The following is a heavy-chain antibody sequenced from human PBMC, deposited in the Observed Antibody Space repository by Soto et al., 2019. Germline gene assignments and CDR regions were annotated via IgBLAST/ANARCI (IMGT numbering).Heavy chain of an antibody. D-gene: IGHD1-1*01. CDR3: ARGIASTSLVSFDV. V-gene: IGHV3-21*04. J-gene: IGHJ3*01. CDR2: ISSTSTNI. Sequence: XVSLRLSCVASGFSFSTSIMHWVRHAPGKGLEWIATISSTSTNIYYAGSVKGRFSISRDNPKNSLFLQMNSLRAEDMAVYYCARGIASTSLVSFDVWGQGTMVTVSS. CDR1: GFSFSTSI.